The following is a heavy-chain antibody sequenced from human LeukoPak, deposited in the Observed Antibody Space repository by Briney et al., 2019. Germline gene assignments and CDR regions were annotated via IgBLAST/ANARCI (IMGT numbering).Heavy chain of an antibody. CDR1: GFTFSSYW. CDR2: LNNDGSST. J-gene: IGHJ3*02. Sequence: HGGSLMLSCAASGFTFSSYWMHWVRQAPGKGLVWVSRLNNDGSSTNYADSVKGRFTISRDNAKNTLYLQMNSLRAEDTAVYYCAKDHYPNYYDSSGYYPSHAFDIWGQGTMVTVSS. CDR3: AKDHYPNYYDSSGYYPSHAFDI. V-gene: IGHV3-74*01. D-gene: IGHD3-22*01.